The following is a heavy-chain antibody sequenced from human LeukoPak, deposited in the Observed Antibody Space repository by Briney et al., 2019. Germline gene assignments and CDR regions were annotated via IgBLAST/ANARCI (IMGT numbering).Heavy chain of an antibody. CDR2: INPNSGGT. CDR3: ARDGIGYSGYDYVRYFDY. V-gene: IGHV1-2*02. CDR1: GYTFTGYY. D-gene: IGHD5-12*01. Sequence: VASVKVSCKASGYTFTGYYMHWVRQAPGQGLEWMGWINPNSGGTNYAQKFQGRVTMTRDTSISTAYMELSRLRSDDTAVYYCARDGIGYSGYDYVRYFDYWGQGTLVTVSS. J-gene: IGHJ4*02.